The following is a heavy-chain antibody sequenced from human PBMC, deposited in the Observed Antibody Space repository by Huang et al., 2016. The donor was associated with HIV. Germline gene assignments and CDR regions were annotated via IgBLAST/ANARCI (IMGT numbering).Heavy chain of an antibody. D-gene: IGHD6-19*01. CDR2: IGVGSGNT. J-gene: IGHJ6*02. Sequence: QMQLVQSGPEVKKPGTSVKVSCKASGFTFTSSAVQWVRQARGQRLEWIGWIGVGSGNTNYAQKFQERVTITRNMSTSTAYMELSSLRSEDTAVYYCAAYTSGRAGYYYYYDMDVWGQGTTVTVSS. CDR3: AAYTSGRAGYYYYYDMDV. CDR1: GFTFTSSA. V-gene: IGHV1-58*01.